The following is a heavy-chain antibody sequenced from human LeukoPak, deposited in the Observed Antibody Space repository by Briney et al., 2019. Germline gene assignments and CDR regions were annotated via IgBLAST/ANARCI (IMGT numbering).Heavy chain of an antibody. D-gene: IGHD5-12*01. J-gene: IGHJ4*02. Sequence: GGSLRLSCAASGFTFSSYAMSWVRQAPGKGLEWVANIKQDGSEKYYVDSVKGRFTISRDNAKNSLYLQMNSLRAEDTAVYYCARLRGYSGYDYFDYWGQGTLVTVSS. CDR2: IKQDGSEK. CDR1: GFTFSSYA. CDR3: ARLRGYSGYDYFDY. V-gene: IGHV3-7*01.